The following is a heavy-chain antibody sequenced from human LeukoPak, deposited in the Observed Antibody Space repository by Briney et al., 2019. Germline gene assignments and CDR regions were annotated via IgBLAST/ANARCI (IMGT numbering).Heavy chain of an antibody. CDR2: IYSGGST. J-gene: IGHJ4*02. D-gene: IGHD3-3*01. CDR3: AKEVNTYYDFWSGYYSYGFDY. V-gene: IGHV3-53*01. CDR1: GFTVSSNY. Sequence: PGGSLRLSCAASGFTVSSNYLSWVRQAPGKGLEWVSLIYSGGSTFYADSVKGRFTISRDNSKNTLYLQMDSLRAEDAAVYYCAKEVNTYYDFWSGYYSYGFDYWGQGTLVTVSS.